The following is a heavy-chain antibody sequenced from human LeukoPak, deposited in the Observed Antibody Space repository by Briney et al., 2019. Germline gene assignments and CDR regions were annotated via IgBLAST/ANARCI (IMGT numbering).Heavy chain of an antibody. CDR1: GFTFDDYA. CDR2: ISWNSGSI. V-gene: IGHV3-9*01. J-gene: IGHJ4*02. CDR3: AKVPHPYNWNDVSYFDY. D-gene: IGHD1-1*01. Sequence: PGRSLRLSCAASGFTFDDYAVHWVRQAPGKGLEWVSGISWNSGSIGYADSVKGRFTISRDNAKNSLYLQMNSLRAEDTALYYCAKVPHPYNWNDVSYFDYWGQGTLVTVSS.